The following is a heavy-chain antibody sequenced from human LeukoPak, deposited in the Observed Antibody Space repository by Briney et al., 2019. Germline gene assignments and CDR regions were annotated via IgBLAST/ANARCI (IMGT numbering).Heavy chain of an antibody. CDR2: INSDGSST. D-gene: IGHD6-13*01. CDR3: ARGAIAAAGRGATLDP. Sequence: QAGGSLRLSCAASGFTFSSYWMHWVRQAPGKGLVWVSRINSDGSSTSYADSVKGRFTISRDNAKNTLYPQMNSLRAEDTAVYYCARGAIAAAGRGATLDPWGQGTLVTVSS. V-gene: IGHV3-74*01. CDR1: GFTFSSYW. J-gene: IGHJ5*02.